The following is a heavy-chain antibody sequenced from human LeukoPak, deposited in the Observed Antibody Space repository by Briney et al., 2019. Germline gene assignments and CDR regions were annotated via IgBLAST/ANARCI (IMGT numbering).Heavy chain of an antibody. CDR2: IKSKTDGGTT. Sequence: PGGSLRLSCAASGFTFSNAWMSWVRQAPGKGLEWVGRIKSKTDGGTTDYAAPVKGRFTISRDDSKSTLYLQMNSLKTEDTAVYYCTTDRDNWYYYDSSGYYPFDYWGQGTLVTVSS. J-gene: IGHJ4*02. D-gene: IGHD3-22*01. V-gene: IGHV3-15*01. CDR3: TTDRDNWYYYDSSGYYPFDY. CDR1: GFTFSNAW.